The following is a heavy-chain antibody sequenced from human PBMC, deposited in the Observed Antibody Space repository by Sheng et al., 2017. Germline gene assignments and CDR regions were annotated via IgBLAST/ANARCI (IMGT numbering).Heavy chain of an antibody. J-gene: IGHJ5*01. CDR2: ISHSGSTI. V-gene: IGHV3-48*04. CDR3: TRETDIVGDYWFDS. CDR1: GVTFSYYG. D-gene: IGHD5-12*01. Sequence: VQLVESGGGVVQPGRSLRLSCAASGVTFSYYGMHWVRQAPGRGLEWVSYISHSGSTILYADSVEGRFTISRDNARNSLSLQMNSLRGEDTAVYYCTRETDIVGDYWFDSWGQGTLVTVSS.